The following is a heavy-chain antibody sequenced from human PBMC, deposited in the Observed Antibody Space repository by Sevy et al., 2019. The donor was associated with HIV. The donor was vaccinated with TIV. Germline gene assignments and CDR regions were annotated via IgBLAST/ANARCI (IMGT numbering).Heavy chain of an antibody. J-gene: IGHJ4*02. V-gene: IGHV3-7*01. Sequence: GGSLRLSCAASGFTFGSYWMTWVRQAPGKGLGWVANIKEDGSGRFYVDSVRDRFTVSRDNAKKTLYLQMNNLRGEDTALYYCARLYSSSSGRGLDNWGQGALVTVSS. CDR2: IKEDGSGR. CDR1: GFTFGSYW. CDR3: ARLYSSSSGRGLDN. D-gene: IGHD6-6*01.